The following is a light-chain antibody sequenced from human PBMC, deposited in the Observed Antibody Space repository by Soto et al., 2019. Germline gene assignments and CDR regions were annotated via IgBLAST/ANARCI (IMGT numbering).Light chain of an antibody. CDR1: SSNIGSNH. J-gene: IGLJ3*02. CDR2: RNY. Sequence: QSALTQPPSASGTPGQRVTISCSGGSSNIGSNHVYWYQQLPGTAPKLLIYRNYQRPSGVPDRFSGSRSGTSASLAISGLRSEDEADYYCATWDDSLSGRVFGGGTKLTVL. V-gene: IGLV1-47*01. CDR3: ATWDDSLSGRV.